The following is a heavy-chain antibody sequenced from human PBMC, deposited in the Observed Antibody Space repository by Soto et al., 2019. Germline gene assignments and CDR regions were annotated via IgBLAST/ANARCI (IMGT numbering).Heavy chain of an antibody. CDR1: GFTISSYA. Sequence: PGWSLRLSCAASGFTISSYAVSWVRQAPGKRLEWVSAISGSGGSTYYADSVKGRFTISRDNSKNTLYLQMNSLRAEDTAVYYCAKDPPQLVNYWGQGTLVTVSS. D-gene: IGHD6-13*01. J-gene: IGHJ4*02. CDR2: ISGSGGST. V-gene: IGHV3-23*01. CDR3: AKDPPQLVNY.